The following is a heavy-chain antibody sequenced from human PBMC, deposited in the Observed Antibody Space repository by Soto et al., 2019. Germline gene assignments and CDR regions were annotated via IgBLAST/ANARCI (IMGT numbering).Heavy chain of an antibody. CDR3: ATESGSTYGYFDH. D-gene: IGHD5-18*01. Sequence: SETLSLTCAVSGDSISGNNWWSWVRQSPGKGLEWIGEIYHTGKATYNPSLKTRVTMSVDKSKIQFSLEVRSVTVADTAVYFCATESGSTYGYFDHWGQGTQVTVSS. V-gene: IGHV4-4*02. J-gene: IGHJ4*02. CDR1: GDSISGNNW. CDR2: IYHTGKA.